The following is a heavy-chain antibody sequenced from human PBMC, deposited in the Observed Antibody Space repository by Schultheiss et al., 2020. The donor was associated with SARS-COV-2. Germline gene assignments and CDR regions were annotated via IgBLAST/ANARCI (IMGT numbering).Heavy chain of an antibody. CDR3: ARALGYSYVDYGMDV. CDR2: IYHSGST. V-gene: IGHV4-39*01. J-gene: IGHJ6*02. CDR1: GGSISSSSYY. Sequence: SQTLSLTCTVSGGSISSSSYYWGWIRQPPGKGLEWIGSIYHSGSTYYNPSLKSRVTISVDTSKNQFSLRLSSVTAADTAVYYCARALGYSYVDYGMDVWGQGTTVTVSS. D-gene: IGHD5-18*01.